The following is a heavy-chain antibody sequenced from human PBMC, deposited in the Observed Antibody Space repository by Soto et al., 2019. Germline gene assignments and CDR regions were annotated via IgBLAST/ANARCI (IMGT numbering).Heavy chain of an antibody. CDR2: INPSGGST. CDR1: GYTFTSYY. Sequence: ASVKVSCKASGYTFTSYYMHWVRQAPGQGLEWMGIINPSGGSTSYAQKIQGRVTMTRDTSTSTVYMELSSLRSEDTAVYYCARGEDIVVVPAAAYYYGMDVWGQGTTVTVSS. CDR3: ARGEDIVVVPAAAYYYGMDV. J-gene: IGHJ6*02. D-gene: IGHD2-2*01. V-gene: IGHV1-46*03.